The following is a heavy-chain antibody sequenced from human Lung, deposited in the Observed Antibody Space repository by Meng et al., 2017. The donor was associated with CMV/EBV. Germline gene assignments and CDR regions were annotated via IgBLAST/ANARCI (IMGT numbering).Heavy chain of an antibody. CDR2: ISSSSSYI. CDR1: GFTFSTYS. D-gene: IGHD4-23*01. CDR3: ARDYYGSTDNY. Sequence: GESLKISCAASGFTFSTYSMNWVRQAPGKGLEWVSSISSSSSYIYYADSVKGRFTISRDNAKNSLYLQMNSLRAEDTAVYYCARDYYGSTDNYWGQGTTVTVSS. J-gene: IGHJ6*02. V-gene: IGHV3-21*01.